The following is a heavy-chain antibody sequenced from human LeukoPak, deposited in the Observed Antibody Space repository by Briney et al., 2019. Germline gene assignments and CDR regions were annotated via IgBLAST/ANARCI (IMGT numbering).Heavy chain of an antibody. D-gene: IGHD6-19*01. V-gene: IGHV4-59*01. CDR2: IYYSGST. J-gene: IGHJ4*02. CDR1: GGSISSYY. CDR3: ARGSPYTSGRYYFDY. Sequence: SETLSLTCTVSGGSISSYYWNWIQQPPGKGLEWIGYIYYSGSTNYNPSLKSRVTISVDTSKNQFSLKLSSVTAEDTAVYYCARGSPYTSGRYYFDYWGQGTLVTVSS.